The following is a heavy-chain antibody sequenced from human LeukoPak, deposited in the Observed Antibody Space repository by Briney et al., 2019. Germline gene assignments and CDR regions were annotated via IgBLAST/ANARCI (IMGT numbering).Heavy chain of an antibody. CDR2: ISSSSSYI. CDR3: AIDRYSSGWYTFDY. V-gene: IGHV3-21*01. CDR1: GFTFSNFG. D-gene: IGHD6-19*01. Sequence: GGSLRLSCAASGFTFSNFGINWVRQAPGKGLEWVSSISSSSSYISYADSVKSRFTISRDNAKNSLDLQMNSLRAEDTAVYYCAIDRYSSGWYTFDYWGQGTLVTVSS. J-gene: IGHJ4*02.